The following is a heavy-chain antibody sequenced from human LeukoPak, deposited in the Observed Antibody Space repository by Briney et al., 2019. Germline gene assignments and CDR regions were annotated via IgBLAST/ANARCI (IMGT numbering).Heavy chain of an antibody. D-gene: IGHD3-10*01. CDR3: AKAALPRFGEGWFGP. J-gene: IGHJ5*02. V-gene: IGHV1-69*06. Sequence: SVKVSCKASGGTFSSYAISWVRQAPGQGLEWMGGIIPIFGTANYAQKFQGRVTITADKSTSTAYMELSSLRSEDTAVYYCAKAALPRFGEGWFGPWGQGTLGTGSS. CDR2: IIPIFGTA. CDR1: GGTFSSYA.